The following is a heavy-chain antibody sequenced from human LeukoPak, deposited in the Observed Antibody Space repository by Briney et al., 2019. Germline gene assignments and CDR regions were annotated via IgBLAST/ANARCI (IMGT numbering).Heavy chain of an antibody. CDR1: GYSFTSYW. CDR3: ARLKTGGYSYGAFDY. J-gene: IGHJ4*02. V-gene: IGHV5-51*01. CDR2: IYPGDSDT. D-gene: IGHD5-18*01. Sequence: GESLKISCKGSGYSFTSYWIGWVRQMPGKGLEWMGIIYPGDSDTRYSPSFQGQVTISADKSISTAYLQWSSLKASDTGMHYCARLKTGGYSYGAFDYWGQGTLVTVSS.